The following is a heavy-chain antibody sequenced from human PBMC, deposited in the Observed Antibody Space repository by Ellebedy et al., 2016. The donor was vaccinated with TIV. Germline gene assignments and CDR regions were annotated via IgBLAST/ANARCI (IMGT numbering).Heavy chain of an antibody. J-gene: IGHJ6*02. CDR1: GFTFSDYF. Sequence: GESLKISCAGSGFTFSDYFMSWVRQAPGKGLEWVAIISYDGSSKYYADSVKGRFTISRDNAKNSLYLQMNSLRAEDTAVYYCARKILFYYGMDVWGQGTTVTVSS. CDR3: ARKILFYYGMDV. V-gene: IGHV3-30-3*01. CDR2: ISYDGSSK.